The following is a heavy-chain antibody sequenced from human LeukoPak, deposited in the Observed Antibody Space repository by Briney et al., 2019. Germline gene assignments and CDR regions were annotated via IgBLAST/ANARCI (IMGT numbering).Heavy chain of an antibody. D-gene: IGHD6-13*01. CDR1: GGSISSGGYY. V-gene: IGHV4-39*07. CDR2: IYYSGST. J-gene: IGHJ4*02. Sequence: SQTLSLTCTVSGGSISSGGYYWGWIRQPPGKGLEWIGSIYYSGSTYYNPSLKSRVTISVDTSKNQFSLKLSSVTAADTAVYYCARVEKESSWSYYFDYWGQGTLVTVSS. CDR3: ARVEKESSWSYYFDY.